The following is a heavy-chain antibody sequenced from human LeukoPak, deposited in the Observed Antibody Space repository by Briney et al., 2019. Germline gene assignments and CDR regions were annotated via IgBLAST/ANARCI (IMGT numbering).Heavy chain of an antibody. CDR3: ARVASRDQYSGYAKDRYYFDY. J-gene: IGHJ4*02. D-gene: IGHD5-12*01. CDR2: IIPILGIA. V-gene: IGHV1-69*04. Sequence: GASVKVSCKASGGTFSSYAISWVRQAPGQGLEWMGRIIPILGIANYAQKFQGRVTITADKSTSTAYMELSSLRSEDTARYYCARVASRDQYSGYAKDRYYFDYWGQGTLVTVSS. CDR1: GGTFSSYA.